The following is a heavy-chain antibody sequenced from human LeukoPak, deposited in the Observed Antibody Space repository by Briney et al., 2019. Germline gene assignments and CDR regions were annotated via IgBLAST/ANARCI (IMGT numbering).Heavy chain of an antibody. V-gene: IGHV1-69*01. D-gene: IGHD3-10*01. CDR1: GGTFSSYA. Sequence: SVKVSCKASGGTFSSYAISWVRQAPGQGLEWMGGIIPIFGTANYAQKFQGRVTITADESTSTAYMELSSLRSEDTAVYYCARERGSGSNNWFDPWGQGTLVTASS. CDR2: IIPIFGTA. CDR3: ARERGSGSNNWFDP. J-gene: IGHJ5*02.